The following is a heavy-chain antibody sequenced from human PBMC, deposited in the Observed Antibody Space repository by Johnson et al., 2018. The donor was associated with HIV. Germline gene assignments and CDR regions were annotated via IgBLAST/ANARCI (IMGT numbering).Heavy chain of an antibody. CDR2: ISYDGNHK. J-gene: IGHJ3*02. CDR3: ARPSVITTLTTTPWAFDI. Sequence: QVVLVESGGGVVQPGRSLRLSCAASGFTFSSYALHWVRQAPGKGLEWVAIISYDGNHKYYTDAVQGRFTISRDNSKNTLYLQMNRLRAEATAISYCARPSVITTLTTTPWAFDIWGQGTMVTVSS. V-gene: IGHV3-30*14. CDR1: GFTFSSYA. D-gene: IGHD4-17*01.